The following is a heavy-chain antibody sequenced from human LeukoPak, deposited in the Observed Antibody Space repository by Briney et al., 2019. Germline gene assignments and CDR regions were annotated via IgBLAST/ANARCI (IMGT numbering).Heavy chain of an antibody. J-gene: IGHJ3*02. Sequence: SETLSLTCTVSGYSISSGYYWGWIRQPPGKGLGWIGSIYHSGSTYYNPSLKSRVTISVDTSKNQFSLKLSSVTAADTAVYYCAREHTAMAFHADAFDIWGQGTMVTVSS. CDR2: IYHSGST. V-gene: IGHV4-38-2*02. D-gene: IGHD5-18*01. CDR1: GYSISSGYY. CDR3: AREHTAMAFHADAFDI.